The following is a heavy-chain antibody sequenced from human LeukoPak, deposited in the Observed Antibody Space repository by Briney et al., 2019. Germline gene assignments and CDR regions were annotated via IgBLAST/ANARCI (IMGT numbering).Heavy chain of an antibody. D-gene: IGHD1-26*01. J-gene: IGHJ4*02. CDR2: ISGSGGST. Sequence: GGSLRLSRAASGFTFSSYAMGCVRQAPGKGLEWVSAISGSGGSTYYADSVKGRFTISRDNSKNTLYLQMNSLRAEDTAVYYCTKERSGSGSYQGDYCGQGTLVTVSS. V-gene: IGHV3-23*01. CDR3: TKERSGSGSYQGDY. CDR1: GFTFSSYA.